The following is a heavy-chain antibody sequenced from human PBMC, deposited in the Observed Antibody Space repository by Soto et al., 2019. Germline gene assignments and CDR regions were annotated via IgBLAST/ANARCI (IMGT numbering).Heavy chain of an antibody. CDR2: ISYDGSNK. CDR1: GFTFSSYG. CDR3: AKDWRYCSGGSCSGYFDY. J-gene: IGHJ4*02. Sequence: PGGSLRLSCAASGFTFSSYGMHWVRQAPGKGLEWMAVISYDGSNKYYADSVKGRFTISRDNSKNTLYLQMNSLRAEDTAVYYCAKDWRYCSGGSCSGYFDYWGQGTLVTVSS. V-gene: IGHV3-30*18. D-gene: IGHD2-15*01.